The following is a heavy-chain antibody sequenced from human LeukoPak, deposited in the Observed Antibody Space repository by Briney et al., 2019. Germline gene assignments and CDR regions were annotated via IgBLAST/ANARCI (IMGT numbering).Heavy chain of an antibody. CDR1: GGSISIGNY. CDR2: INHSGST. CDR3: ARDVSYFDWLLSHNYNWFDP. J-gene: IGHJ5*02. D-gene: IGHD3-9*01. Sequence: SETLSLTCTVSGGSISIGNYRGWVRQPPGNGLEWLGRINHSGSTNYNPSLKSRVTISVDKSKNQFSLKLSSVTAADTAVYYCARDVSYFDWLLSHNYNWFDPWGQGTLVTVSS. V-gene: IGHV4-38-2*02.